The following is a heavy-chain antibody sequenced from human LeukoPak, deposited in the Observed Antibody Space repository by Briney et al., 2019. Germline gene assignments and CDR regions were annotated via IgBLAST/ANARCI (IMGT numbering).Heavy chain of an antibody. CDR3: ARSYGSGSYSEYYFDY. J-gene: IGHJ4*02. D-gene: IGHD3-10*01. CDR2: ISYDGSNK. Sequence: GGSLRLSCAVSGFTFSSYAMHWVRQAPGRGLEWVAVISYDGSNKYYADSVKGRFTIPRDNSKNTLYLQMNSLRAEDTAVYYCARSYGSGSYSEYYFDYWGQGTLVTVSS. V-gene: IGHV3-30*04. CDR1: GFTFSSYA.